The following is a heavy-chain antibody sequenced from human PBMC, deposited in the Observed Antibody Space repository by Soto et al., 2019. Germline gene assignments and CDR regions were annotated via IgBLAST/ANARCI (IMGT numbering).Heavy chain of an antibody. CDR3: AKGSRGIAAAATEP. V-gene: IGHV3-23*01. CDR2: ISGSGGST. D-gene: IGHD6-13*01. Sequence: PVGSLRLSCAASVFTFSSYAMSCVRHSPGKGLEWVSAISGSGGSTYYADSVKGRFTISRDNSKNTLYLQMNSLRAEDTAVYYCAKGSRGIAAAATEPLGQGTLVIVSS. J-gene: IGHJ1*01. CDR1: VFTFSSYA.